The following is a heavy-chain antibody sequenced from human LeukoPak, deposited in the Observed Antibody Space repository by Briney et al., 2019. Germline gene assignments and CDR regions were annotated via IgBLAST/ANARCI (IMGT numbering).Heavy chain of an antibody. Sequence: GGSLRLSCAASGFTFDDYSMHWVRQPPGKGLEWVSGISWNSGSIGYADSVKGRFTISRDNAKNSLYLQMNSLRAEATALYSCAKDISTRPKYFQHWGQGTLVTVSS. CDR2: ISWNSGSI. CDR3: AKDISTRPKYFQH. V-gene: IGHV3-9*01. J-gene: IGHJ1*01. CDR1: GFTFDDYS.